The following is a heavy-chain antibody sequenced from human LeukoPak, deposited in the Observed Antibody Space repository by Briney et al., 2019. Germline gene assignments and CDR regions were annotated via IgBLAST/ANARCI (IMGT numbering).Heavy chain of an antibody. CDR2: INHSGST. J-gene: IGHJ4*02. Sequence: SETLSLTCAVYGGSFSGYYWSWIRQPPGKGLEWIGEINHSGSTNYNPSLKSRVTISVDTSKKQFSLKLSSVTAADTAVYYCARLLKMVYYGSGSYFGYWGQGTLVTVSS. V-gene: IGHV4-34*01. CDR3: ARLLKMVYYGSGSYFGY. CDR1: GGSFSGYY. D-gene: IGHD3-10*01.